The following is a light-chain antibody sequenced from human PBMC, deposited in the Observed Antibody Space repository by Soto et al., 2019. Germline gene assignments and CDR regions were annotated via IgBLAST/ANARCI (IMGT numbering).Light chain of an antibody. V-gene: IGKV1-5*01. CDR2: DAS. CDR1: ESIRTW. J-gene: IGKJ5*01. CDR3: QQRSNWPPIT. Sequence: GDRVTITCRASESIRTWLAWYQHKPGKAPKFLIYDASSLESGVPSRFSGSGSGTDFTLTISSLEPEDFAVYYCQQRSNWPPITFGQGTRLEIK.